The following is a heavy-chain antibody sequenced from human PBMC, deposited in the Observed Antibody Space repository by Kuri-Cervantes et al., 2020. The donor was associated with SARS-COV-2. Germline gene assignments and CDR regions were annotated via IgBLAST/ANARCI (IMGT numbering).Heavy chain of an antibody. CDR3: AMGAANSYMDV. J-gene: IGHJ6*03. D-gene: IGHD3-16*01. CDR1: GFSLTNYA. Sequence: GESLKISCGASGFSLTNYAIHWVRQAPGKGLEWVSVIWYDGKNEYYAGSVKGRFNISRDTSKNTVSLHMNSLRAEDTAMYYCAMGAANSYMDVWGRGTTVTVS. CDR2: IWYDGKNE. V-gene: IGHV3-33*08.